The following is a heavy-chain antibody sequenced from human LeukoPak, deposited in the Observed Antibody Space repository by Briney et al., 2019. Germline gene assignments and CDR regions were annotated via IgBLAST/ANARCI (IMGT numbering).Heavy chain of an antibody. CDR2: ISGSGGST. D-gene: IGHD2-2*01. J-gene: IGHJ6*02. V-gene: IGHV3-23*01. CDR3: AKDRSEIRYCSSTSCYAPYYYYGMDV. CDR1: GFTFSNYG. Sequence: PGRSLRLSCAASGFTFSNYGMHWVRQAPGKGLEWVSAISGSGGSTYYADSVKGRFTISRDNSKNTLYLQMNSLRAEDTAVYYCAKDRSEIRYCSSTSCYAPYYYYGMDVWGQGTTVTVSS.